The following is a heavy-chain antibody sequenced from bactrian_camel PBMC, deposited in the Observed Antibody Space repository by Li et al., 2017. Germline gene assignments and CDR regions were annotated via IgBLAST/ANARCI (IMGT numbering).Heavy chain of an antibody. D-gene: IGHD6*01. J-gene: IGHJ6*01. Sequence: QLVESGGASVQAGGSLRLSCAHSIVSHNYAYSRRCMGWFRQAPGKEAEKVAFIDSYGATDYHNSVKGRFTISQDNAKNMMYLQMNSLKPEDTGMYYCAAKFLAEAAVAGPPLDADWTFGFWGQGTQVTVS. CDR1: IVSHNYAYSRRC. V-gene: IGHV3S68*01. CDR2: IDSYGAT. CDR3: AAKFLAEAAVAGPPLDADWTFGF.